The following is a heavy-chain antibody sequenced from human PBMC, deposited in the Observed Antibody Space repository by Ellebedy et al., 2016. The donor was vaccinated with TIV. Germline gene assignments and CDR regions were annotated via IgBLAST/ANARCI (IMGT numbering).Heavy chain of an antibody. CDR2: IKSKTDGGTT. V-gene: IGHV3-15*01. D-gene: IGHD4-23*01. Sequence: GESLKISCTASGFTFGDYAMSWFRQAPGKGLEWVGRIKSKTDGGTTDYAAPVKGRFTISRDDSKNTLYLQMNSLKTEDTAVYYCTTDRLRWYFRAYWGQGTLVTVSS. CDR1: GFTFGDYA. J-gene: IGHJ4*02. CDR3: TTDRLRWYFRAY.